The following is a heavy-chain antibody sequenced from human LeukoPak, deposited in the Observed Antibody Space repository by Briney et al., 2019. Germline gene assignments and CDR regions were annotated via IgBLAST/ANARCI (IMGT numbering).Heavy chain of an antibody. J-gene: IGHJ4*02. V-gene: IGHV1-46*01. CDR1: GYTFTSHY. Sequence: ASVKVSCKASGYTFTSHYMHWVRQAPGQGLEWMGIINPSGGSTSYAQKFQGRVTMTRDTSTSTVYMELSSLRSEDTAVYYCASSDTAMVPFDYWGQGTLVTVSS. CDR3: ASSDTAMVPFDY. D-gene: IGHD5-18*01. CDR2: INPSGGST.